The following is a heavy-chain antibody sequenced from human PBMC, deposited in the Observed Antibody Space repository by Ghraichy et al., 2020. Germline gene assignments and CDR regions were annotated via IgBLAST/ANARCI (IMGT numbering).Heavy chain of an antibody. D-gene: IGHD6-19*01. V-gene: IGHV4-34*01. J-gene: IGHJ5*02. CDR2: INHSGST. Sequence: ETLSLTCAVYGGSFSGYYWSWIRQPPGKGLEWIGEINHSGSTNYNPSLKSRVTISVDTSKNQFSLKLSSVTAADTAVYYCARIGYSSGFGTDSGPWGQGTLVTVSS. CDR3: ARIGYSSGFGTDSGP. CDR1: GGSFSGYY.